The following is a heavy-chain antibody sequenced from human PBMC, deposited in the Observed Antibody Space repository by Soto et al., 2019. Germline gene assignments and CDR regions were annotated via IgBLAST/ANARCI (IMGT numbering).Heavy chain of an antibody. CDR1: GFTFSSCW. CDR3: ARGGYDFWSGYYGYYGMDV. CDR2: INSDGSST. J-gene: IGHJ6*02. D-gene: IGHD3-3*01. Sequence: PGGSLRLSCAASGFTFSSCWMHWVRQAPGKGLVWVSRINSDGSSTSYADSVKGRFTISRDNAKNTLYLQMNSLRAEDTAVYYCARGGYDFWSGYYGYYGMDVWGQGTTVTVSS. V-gene: IGHV3-74*01.